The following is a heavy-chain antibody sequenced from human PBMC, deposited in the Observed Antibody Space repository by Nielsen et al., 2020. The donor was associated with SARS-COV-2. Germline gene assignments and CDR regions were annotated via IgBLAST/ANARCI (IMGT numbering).Heavy chain of an antibody. CDR1: GFTFSSYG. Sequence: GGSLRLSCAASGFTFSSYGMHWVRQAPGQGLEWVAIIYYDGSKKYYADSVNGRFTISRDNSKNTLYLQMNSLRGEDTAVYYCARESGVGELLGVSFDYWGQGTLVTVSS. D-gene: IGHD3-10*01. V-gene: IGHV3-33*01. CDR2: IYYDGSKK. CDR3: ARESGVGELLGVSFDY. J-gene: IGHJ4*02.